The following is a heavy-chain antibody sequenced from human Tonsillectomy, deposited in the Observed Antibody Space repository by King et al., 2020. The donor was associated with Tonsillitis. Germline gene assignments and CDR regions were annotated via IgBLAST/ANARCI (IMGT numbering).Heavy chain of an antibody. J-gene: IGHJ4*02. CDR1: GFSFNNYG. V-gene: IGHV3-30*03. CDR2: ISFNGDKK. Sequence: VQLVESGGGVAQPGTSLTLACIGSGFSFNNYGMHWVRQAPGKGLEWLAVISFNGDKKFLADSVKGRFTISRDNSKNTVSLQMDSLRPDDTATYYCAHLLTPDFECWGRGTRVTVSS. D-gene: IGHD4-17*01. CDR3: AHLLTPDFEC.